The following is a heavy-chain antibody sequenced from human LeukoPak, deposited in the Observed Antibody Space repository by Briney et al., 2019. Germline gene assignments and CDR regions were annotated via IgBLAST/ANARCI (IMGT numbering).Heavy chain of an antibody. CDR2: INHSGNT. CDR1: GGSFSGYY. Sequence: SETLSLTCAVYGGSFSGYYWSWIRQPPGKGLEWIGEINHSGNTNYNPSLKSRVTISVDTSTNQFSLKLSSVTAADTAVYYCARGPLKYYYGSGSYRSYMDVWGKGTTVTVSS. V-gene: IGHV4-34*01. D-gene: IGHD3-10*01. J-gene: IGHJ6*03. CDR3: ARGPLKYYYGSGSYRSYMDV.